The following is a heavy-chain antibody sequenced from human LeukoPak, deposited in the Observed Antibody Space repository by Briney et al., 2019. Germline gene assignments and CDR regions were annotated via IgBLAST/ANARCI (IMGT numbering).Heavy chain of an antibody. CDR2: IIPIFGTA. J-gene: IGHJ4*02. CDR1: GGTFSSYA. V-gene: IGHV1-69*05. D-gene: IGHD6-19*01. CDR3: ARDRGYSSGWAVKYYFDY. Sequence: GASVKVSCKASGGTFSSYAISWVRQAPGQGLEWMGGIIPIFGTANYAQKLQGRVTMTTDTSTSTAYMELRSLRSDDTAVYYCARDRGYSSGWAVKYYFDYWGQGTLVTVSS.